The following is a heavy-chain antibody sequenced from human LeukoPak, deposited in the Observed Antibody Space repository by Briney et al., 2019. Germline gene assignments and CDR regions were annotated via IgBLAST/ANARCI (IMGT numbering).Heavy chain of an antibody. D-gene: IGHD1-26*01. V-gene: IGHV4-34*01. CDR2: INHSGST. Sequence: SETLSLTCAVYGGSFSGYYWSWIRQPPGKGLEWIGEINHSGSTNYNPSLKSRVSISVNTSKNQFSLKRSLSTAADTAVYYCAKYRRSGSYSRGDPFYYFDYWGQGTLVTVSS. J-gene: IGHJ4*02. CDR3: AKYRRSGSYSRGDPFYYFDY. CDR1: GGSFSGYY.